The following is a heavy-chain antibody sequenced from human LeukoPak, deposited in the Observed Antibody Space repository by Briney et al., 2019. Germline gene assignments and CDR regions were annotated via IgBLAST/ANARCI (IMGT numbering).Heavy chain of an antibody. Sequence: PSETLSLTCTVSGDSISGGGYYWTWIRQPAGKGLEWMGYISQSGTTHYNPSLKSRVTISVDRSKNQISLKLTSVTAADTAVYYCAREEDQRDAGALDFWGQGTLVTVSA. D-gene: IGHD3-10*01. V-gene: IGHV4-30-2*01. CDR2: ISQSGTT. J-gene: IGHJ4*02. CDR3: AREEDQRDAGALDF. CDR1: GDSISGGGYY.